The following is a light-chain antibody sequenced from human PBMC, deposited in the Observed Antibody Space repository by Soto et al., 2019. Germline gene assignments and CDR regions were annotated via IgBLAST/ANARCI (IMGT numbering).Light chain of an antibody. V-gene: IGLV1-40*01. CDR1: SSKIGGGYD. Sequence: QSVLTQPPSVSGSPGQRVTISGTGSSSKIGGGYDVHRYQQLPGTAPKLLIYGNSNRPSGVPDRFSGSKSGPSASLAITGLQAEDEADYYCQSYDSSLSGYVVFGGGTKLTVL. CDR3: QSYDSSLSGYVV. CDR2: GNS. J-gene: IGLJ2*01.